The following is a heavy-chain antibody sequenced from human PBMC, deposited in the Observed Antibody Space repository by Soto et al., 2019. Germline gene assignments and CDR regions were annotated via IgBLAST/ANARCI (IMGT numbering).Heavy chain of an antibody. CDR3: AREEYYYGSGAFFDY. Sequence: QVQLVQSGAEVKKPGSSVKVSCKASGGTFSSYTISWVRQAPGQGLEWMGRIIPILGIANYAQKFQGRVTITADKSTSTAYMALSSLRSEDTAVYYCAREEYYYGSGAFFDYWGQGTLVTFS. D-gene: IGHD3-10*01. V-gene: IGHV1-69*08. CDR1: GGTFSSYT. CDR2: IIPILGIA. J-gene: IGHJ4*02.